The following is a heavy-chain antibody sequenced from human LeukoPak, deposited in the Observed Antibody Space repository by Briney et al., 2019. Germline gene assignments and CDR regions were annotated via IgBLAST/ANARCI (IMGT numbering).Heavy chain of an antibody. CDR2: ISGSGGST. CDR1: GFIFSSYS. V-gene: IGHV3-23*01. CDR3: AKPPERFRLRWGNWFDP. D-gene: IGHD4-23*01. J-gene: IGHJ5*02. Sequence: PGGSLRLSCAASGFIFSSYSMNWVRQAPGKGLEWVSAISGSGGSTYYADSVKGRFTISRDNSKNTLYLQMNSLRAEDTAVYYCAKPPERFRLRWGNWFDPWGQGTLVTVSS.